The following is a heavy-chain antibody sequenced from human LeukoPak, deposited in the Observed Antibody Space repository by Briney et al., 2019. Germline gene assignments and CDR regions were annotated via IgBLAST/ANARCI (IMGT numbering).Heavy chain of an antibody. V-gene: IGHV3-73*01. J-gene: IGHJ4*02. D-gene: IGHD3-3*01. CDR1: GFTFSGSA. CDR3: TVTYYDFWSGYYPLDY. CDR2: IRSKGKSYAT. Sequence: PGGSLRLSCAASGFTFSGSAMHWVRQASGKGLEWVGGIRSKGKSYATAYAASVKGSFTISRDDSKNTAYLQMNSLKTEDTAVYYCTVTYYDFWSGYYPLDYWGQGTLVTVSS.